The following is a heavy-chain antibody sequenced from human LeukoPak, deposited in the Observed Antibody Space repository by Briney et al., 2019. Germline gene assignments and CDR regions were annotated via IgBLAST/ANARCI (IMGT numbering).Heavy chain of an antibody. CDR3: AKGPYCSSSSCQEDYFDY. CDR1: GFSFSYYG. CDR2: IRFDGSDK. V-gene: IGHV3-30*02. D-gene: IGHD2-2*01. Sequence: GGSLRLSCAASGFSFSYYGMYWVRQTPGKGLEWVTFIRFDGSDKYYADPVKGRFTISRDNFKNTVFLQMNNLRPEDTGVYYCAKGPYCSSSSCQEDYFDYWGQGTLVTVSS. J-gene: IGHJ4*02.